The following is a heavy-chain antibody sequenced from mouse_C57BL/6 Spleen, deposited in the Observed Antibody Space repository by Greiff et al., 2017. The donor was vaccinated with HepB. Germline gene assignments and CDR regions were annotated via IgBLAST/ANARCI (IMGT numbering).Heavy chain of an antibody. V-gene: IGHV1-80*01. CDR1: GYAFSSYW. CDR2: IYPGDGDT. CDR3: ARDYYGSSYYFDY. D-gene: IGHD1-1*01. J-gene: IGHJ2*01. Sequence: VQLQQSGAELVKPGASVKISCKASGYAFSSYWMNWVKQRPGKGLEWIGQIYPGDGDTNYNGKFKGKATLTADKSSSTAYMQLSSLTSEDSAVDYCARDYYGSSYYFDYWGQGTMLTVSS.